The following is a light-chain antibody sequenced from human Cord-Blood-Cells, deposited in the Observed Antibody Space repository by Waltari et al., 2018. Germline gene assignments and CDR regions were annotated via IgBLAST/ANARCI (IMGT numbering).Light chain of an antibody. CDR1: QSISSW. V-gene: IGKV1-5*03. Sequence: DIQMTQSPSTLSASVGDRVTITCRASQSISSWLAWYQQKPGKAPKLLIYKASSLESGVQSRFSGSGSWTEFTLTISSLQPDDFATYYCQQYNSYSWTFGQGTKVEIK. CDR2: KAS. CDR3: QQYNSYSWT. J-gene: IGKJ1*01.